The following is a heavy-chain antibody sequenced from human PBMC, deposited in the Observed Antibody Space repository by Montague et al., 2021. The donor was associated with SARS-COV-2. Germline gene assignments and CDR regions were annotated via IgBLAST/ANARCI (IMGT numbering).Heavy chain of an antibody. J-gene: IGHJ5*02. Sequence: PALVKPTQTLTLTCNFSGVSLSTSGICVSWIRQPPGKALEWLARIDWDDDKYYSTSLKTRLTISKDTSKNQVVLTMTNMDPVGTATYYCARILVAAAGSPFDPWGQGTLVTVSS. CDR1: GVSLSTSGIC. CDR3: ARILVAAAGSPFDP. CDR2: IDWDDDK. V-gene: IGHV2-70*11. D-gene: IGHD6-13*01.